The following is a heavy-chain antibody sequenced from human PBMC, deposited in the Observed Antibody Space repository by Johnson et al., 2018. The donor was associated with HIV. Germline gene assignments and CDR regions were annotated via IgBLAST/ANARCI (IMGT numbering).Heavy chain of an antibody. V-gene: IGHV3-11*04. CDR3: ASGWGIVVSDAFDI. Sequence: QVQLVESGGTLVKPGGSLRLSCAASGFTFSDYYMSWIRQAPGKGLEWISYISSSGSTIYYAHSVKGRFTISRDNAKNSLYLQMNSLRAEDTAVYYCASGWGIVVSDAFDIWGQGTMVTVSS. D-gene: IGHD6-19*01. J-gene: IGHJ3*02. CDR2: ISSSGSTI. CDR1: GFTFSDYY.